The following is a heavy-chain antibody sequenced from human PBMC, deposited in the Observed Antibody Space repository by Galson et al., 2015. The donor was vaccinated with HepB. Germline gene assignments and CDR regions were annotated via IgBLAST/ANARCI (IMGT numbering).Heavy chain of an antibody. V-gene: IGHV3-7*01. D-gene: IGHD3-22*01. CDR2: VKQDGSGA. Sequence: SLRLSCAASGFNFGTFWLSWVRQAPGKGLEWVASVKQDGSGAYVDSVKGRFTISRDNSKNMVFLQMNGLRDDDTAVYYCAKDDDSHGDSFPNKWGLGILVTVSS. CDR1: GFNFGTFW. J-gene: IGHJ4*02. CDR3: AKDDDSHGDSFPNK.